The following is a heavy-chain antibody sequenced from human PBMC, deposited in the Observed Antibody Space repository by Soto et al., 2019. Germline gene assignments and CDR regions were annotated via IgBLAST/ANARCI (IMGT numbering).Heavy chain of an antibody. CDR1: GFSLGNHW. CDR2: ISSSSSTI. V-gene: IGHV3-48*01. Sequence: PGGSLRLSCAASGFSLGNHWIHWVRQVPGKGLEWVSYISSSSSTIYYADSVKGRLTISRDNAKNSLYLQMNSLRAEDTAVYYCAREGFLRFPNDAFDIWGLGTMVTVSS. J-gene: IGHJ3*02. CDR3: AREGFLRFPNDAFDI. D-gene: IGHD3-3*01.